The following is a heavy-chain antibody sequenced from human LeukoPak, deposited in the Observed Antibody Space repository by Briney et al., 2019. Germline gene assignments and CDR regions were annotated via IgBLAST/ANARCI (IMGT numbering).Heavy chain of an antibody. D-gene: IGHD2-15*01. CDR1: GGTFSSYA. CDR3: ARDPVVRCSGGSCYSYYYGMDV. V-gene: IGHV1-18*01. Sequence: GASVKVSCKASGGTFSSYAISWVRQAPGQGLEWMGWISAYNGNTNYAQKLQGRVTMTTDTSTSTAYMELRSLRSDDTAVYYCARDPVVRCSGGSCYSYYYGMDVWGQGTTVTVSS. CDR2: ISAYNGNT. J-gene: IGHJ6*02.